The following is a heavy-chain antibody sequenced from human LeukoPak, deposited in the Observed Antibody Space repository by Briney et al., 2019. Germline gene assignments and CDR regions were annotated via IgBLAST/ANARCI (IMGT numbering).Heavy chain of an antibody. J-gene: IGHJ5*02. D-gene: IGHD2-2*01. CDR3: ASKHPGYCSSTSCPNNWFDP. Sequence: SETLSLTCTVSGGSINSGDYYWTWIRQHPGKGLEWIGYIYYSGSTYYNPSLKSRVTISGDTSKNQFSLKLSSVTAADTAVYYCASKHPGYCSSTSCPNNWFDPWGQGTLVTVSS. CDR1: GGSINSGDYY. CDR2: IYYSGST. V-gene: IGHV4-31*03.